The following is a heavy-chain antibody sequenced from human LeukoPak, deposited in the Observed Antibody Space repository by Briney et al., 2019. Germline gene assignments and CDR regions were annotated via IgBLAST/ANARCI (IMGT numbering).Heavy chain of an antibody. J-gene: IGHJ4*02. V-gene: IGHV4-30-4*08. CDR2: INHSGST. Sequence: PSQTLSLTCTVSGDSISSGDYYWSWIRQPPGKGPEWIGEINHSGSTNYNPSLKSRVTISVDTSKNQFSLKLSSVTAADTAVYYCASLPFLAHYRVRGVSRDDYWGQGTLVTVSS. D-gene: IGHD3-10*01. CDR1: GDSISSGDYY. CDR3: ASLPFLAHYRVRGVSRDDY.